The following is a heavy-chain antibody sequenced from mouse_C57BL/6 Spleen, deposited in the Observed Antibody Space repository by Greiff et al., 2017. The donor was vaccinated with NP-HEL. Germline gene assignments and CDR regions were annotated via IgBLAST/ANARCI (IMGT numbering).Heavy chain of an antibody. J-gene: IGHJ2*01. D-gene: IGHD1-1*01. CDR2: IYPGDGDT. Sequence: QVQLKQSGPELVKPGASVKISCKASGYAFSSSWMNWVKQRPGKGLEWIGRIYPGDGDTNYNGKFKGKATLTADKSSSTAYMQLSSLTSEDSAVYFCATPYYYGSSHFDYWGQGTTLTVSS. CDR3: ATPYYYGSSHFDY. CDR1: GYAFSSSW. V-gene: IGHV1-82*01.